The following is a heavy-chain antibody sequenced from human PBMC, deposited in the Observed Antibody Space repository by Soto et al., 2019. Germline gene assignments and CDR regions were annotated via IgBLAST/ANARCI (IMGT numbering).Heavy chain of an antibody. J-gene: IGHJ4*02. CDR2: IYWDDDK. CDR3: AHRVLRTVFGLVTTTAIYFDV. V-gene: IGHV2-5*02. CDR1: GFSLTTSGVG. D-gene: IGHD3-3*01. Sequence: QITLNESGPTVVRPTETLTLTCRFSGFSLTTSGVGVGWIRQSPVKSPEWLALIYWDDDKGYSASLKSRLTITKDTSKNQVVLTVSDLDPTDTATYYCAHRVLRTVFGLVTTTAIYFDVWGQGTPVAVSS.